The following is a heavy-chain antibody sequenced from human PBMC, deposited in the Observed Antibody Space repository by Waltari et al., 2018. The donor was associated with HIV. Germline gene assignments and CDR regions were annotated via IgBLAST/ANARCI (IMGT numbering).Heavy chain of an antibody. V-gene: IGHV1-46*01. J-gene: IGHJ3*02. Sequence: VKVSCKASGYTFTSYYMHWVRQAPGQGLEWMGIINPSGGSTSYAQKFQGRVTMTRDTSTSTVYMELSSLRSEDTAVYYCARGSIAARLWSAFDIWGQGTMVTVSS. CDR2: INPSGGST. CDR1: GYTFTSYY. D-gene: IGHD6-6*01. CDR3: ARGSIAARLWSAFDI.